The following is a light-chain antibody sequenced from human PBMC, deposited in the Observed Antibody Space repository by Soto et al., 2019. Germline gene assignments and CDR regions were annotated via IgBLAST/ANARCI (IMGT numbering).Light chain of an antibody. Sequence: QSVLTQPPSASGTPGQRVTNSCSGSSSNIGTNTVNWYQQLPGAAPKLLISDDYDRSSGVPDRFSASKSGTSASLAISVLQAEDEAAYYCATWDDSLNGRVFGGGPKVTVL. V-gene: IGLV1-44*01. J-gene: IGLJ2*01. CDR3: ATWDDSLNGRV. CDR2: DDY. CDR1: SSNIGTNT.